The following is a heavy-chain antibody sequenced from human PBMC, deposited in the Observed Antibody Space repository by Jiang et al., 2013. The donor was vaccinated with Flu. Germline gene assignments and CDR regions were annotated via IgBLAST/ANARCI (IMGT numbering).Heavy chain of an antibody. CDR2: IDWDDDK. J-gene: IGHJ4*02. CDR3: ARTYYDYVWGSYRIFDY. Sequence: KPTQTLTLTCTFSGFSLSTSGMRVSWIRQPPGKALEWLARIDWDDDKFYSTSLKTRLTISKDTSKNQVVLTMTNMDPVDTATYYCARTYYDYVWGSYRIFDYWGQGTLVTVSS. D-gene: IGHD3-16*02. CDR1: GFSLSTSGMR. V-gene: IGHV2-70*04.